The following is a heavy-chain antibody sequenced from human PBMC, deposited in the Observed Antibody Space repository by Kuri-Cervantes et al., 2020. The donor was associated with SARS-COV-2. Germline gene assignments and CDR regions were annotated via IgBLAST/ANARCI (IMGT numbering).Heavy chain of an antibody. J-gene: IGHJ4*02. CDR2: INSDGSST. CDR1: GFSFRNYG. D-gene: IGHD3-22*01. V-gene: IGHV3-74*01. Sequence: GGSLRLSCAASGFSFRNYGMHWVRQAPGKGLVWVSRINSDGSSTSYADSVKGRFTISRDNAKNTLYLQMNSLRAEDTAVYYCARDYYDSSGVYWSQGTLVTVSS. CDR3: ARDYYDSSGVY.